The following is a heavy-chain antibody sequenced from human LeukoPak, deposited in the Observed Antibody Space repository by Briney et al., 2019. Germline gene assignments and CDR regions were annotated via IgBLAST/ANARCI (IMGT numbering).Heavy chain of an antibody. CDR1: GYTFTSYG. CDR3: ATASSRAGRDYYYYYMDV. J-gene: IGHJ6*03. Sequence: SVKVSCKASGYTFTSYGISWVRQAPGQGLEWMGGIIPIFGTANYAQKFQGRVTITTDESTSTAYMELSSLRSEDTAVYYCATASSRAGRDYYYYYMDVWGKGTTVTVSS. CDR2: IIPIFGTA. D-gene: IGHD3-10*01. V-gene: IGHV1-69*05.